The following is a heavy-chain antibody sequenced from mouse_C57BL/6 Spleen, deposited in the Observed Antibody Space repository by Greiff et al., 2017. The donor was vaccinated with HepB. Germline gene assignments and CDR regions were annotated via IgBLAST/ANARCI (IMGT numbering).Heavy chain of an antibody. D-gene: IGHD2-4*01. V-gene: IGHV1-72*01. Sequence: VQLQQPGAELVKPGASVKLSCKASGYTFTSYWMHWVKQRPGRGLEWIGRIDPNSGGTKDNEKFKSKATLTVDKPSSTAYMQLSSLTSEDSAVYYCARCFYDYDEDYATDYWGQGTSVTVSS. CDR2: IDPNSGGT. CDR3: ARCFYDYDEDYATDY. CDR1: GYTFTSYW. J-gene: IGHJ4*01.